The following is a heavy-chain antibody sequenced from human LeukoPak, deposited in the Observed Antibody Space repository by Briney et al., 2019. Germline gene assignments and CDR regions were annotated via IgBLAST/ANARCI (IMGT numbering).Heavy chain of an antibody. D-gene: IGHD6-6*01. J-gene: IGHJ4*02. CDR1: GFSLSDYW. CDR2: IKQDGSQR. Sequence: PGGSLRLSRTPSGFSLSDYWMSWVRQAPRKGPERVANIKQDGSQRDYVESVRGRFTISRDNAKNSLFLQMNGLRAEDTAVYYCARRGGSSSRRSPIDYWGQGTLVTVSS. V-gene: IGHV3-7*01. CDR3: ARRGGSSSRRSPIDY.